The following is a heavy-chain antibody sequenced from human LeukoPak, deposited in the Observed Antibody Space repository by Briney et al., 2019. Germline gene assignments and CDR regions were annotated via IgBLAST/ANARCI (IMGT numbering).Heavy chain of an antibody. CDR2: INHSGST. D-gene: IGHD3-16*02. J-gene: IGHJ4*02. Sequence: SETLSLTCAVYGGSFSGYYWSWIRQPPGKGLEWIGKINHSGSTNYNPSLKSRVTISVDTSKNQFSLKLSSVTAADTAVYYCAREAYDYVWGSYRYTDYWGQGTLVTVSS. V-gene: IGHV4-34*01. CDR3: AREAYDYVWGSYRYTDY. CDR1: GGSFSGYY.